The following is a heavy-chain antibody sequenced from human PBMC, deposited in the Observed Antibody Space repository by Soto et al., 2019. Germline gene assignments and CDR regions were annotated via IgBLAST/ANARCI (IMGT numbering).Heavy chain of an antibody. CDR3: AKDGISHYYYYYMDV. CDR2: ISGSGGST. J-gene: IGHJ6*03. Sequence: GGSLRLSCAASGFTFSSYAMSWVRQAPGKGLEWVSAISGSGGSTYYADSVKGRFTISRDNSKNTLYLQMNSLRAEDTAVYYCAKDGISHYYYYYMDVWGKGTTVTVSS. D-gene: IGHD1-26*01. V-gene: IGHV3-23*01. CDR1: GFTFSSYA.